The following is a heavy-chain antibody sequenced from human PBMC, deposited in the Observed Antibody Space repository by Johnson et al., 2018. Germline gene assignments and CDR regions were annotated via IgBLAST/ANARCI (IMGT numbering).Heavy chain of an antibody. J-gene: IGHJ6*03. D-gene: IGHD3-9*01. CDR2: ISWNSGSI. V-gene: IGHV3-9*01. CDR3: ARRMTGTYYYYMDV. Sequence: VQLVQSGGGVVQPGRSLRLSCAASGFTFDDYAMHWVRQAPGKGLEWVSGISWNSGSIGYADSVKGRFTISRDNAKNSLYLQMNSLRAEDTAVYYCARRMTGTYYYYMDVWGKGTTVTVSS. CDR1: GFTFDDYA.